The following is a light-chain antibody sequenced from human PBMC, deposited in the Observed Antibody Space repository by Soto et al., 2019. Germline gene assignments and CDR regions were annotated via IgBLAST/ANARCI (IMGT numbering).Light chain of an antibody. V-gene: IGLV2-14*01. J-gene: IGLJ1*01. Sequence: QSALTQPASVSGSPGQSITISCTGTSSDVGYYNHVSWYQQHPGKAPKLMIYEVTKRPSGVSNRFSGSKSGTSASLAITGLQTDDEAAYFCQTSDSGLVGLIFGTGTKVTVL. CDR3: QTSDSGLVGLI. CDR2: EVT. CDR1: SSDVGYYNH.